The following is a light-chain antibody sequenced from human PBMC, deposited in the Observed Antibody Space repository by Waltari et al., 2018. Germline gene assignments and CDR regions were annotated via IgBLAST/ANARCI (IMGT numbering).Light chain of an antibody. CDR3: ISYTTSDTMI. Sequence: QSALTQPASVSGSPGQSITISCTGTRRDVGAYNYVSWYQQHPGKVPKLIIYDVSHRPSGVSFRFSGSKSDNTASLTISGLQAEDEADYYSISYTTSDTMIFGGGTKLTVL. V-gene: IGLV2-14*03. J-gene: IGLJ2*01. CDR2: DVS. CDR1: RRDVGAYNY.